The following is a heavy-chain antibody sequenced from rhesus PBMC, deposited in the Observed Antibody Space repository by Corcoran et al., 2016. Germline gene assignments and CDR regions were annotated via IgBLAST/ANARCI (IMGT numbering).Heavy chain of an antibody. D-gene: IGHD3-22*01. V-gene: IGHV2-95*01. J-gene: IGHJ4*01. CDR1: GFSITTTGTG. CDR3: ARVSPSWRDYYDAPSFDC. CDR2: IYWNDSK. Sequence: QVTLKESGPALVKPTQTLTLTCTFSGFSITTTGTGVGWIRQPPGQALEWLASIYWNDSKSYSPSMKSRLTTSKDTSKTHVILTMTNRDPVDTGTCDCARVSPSWRDYYDAPSFDCWGQGVLVTVSS.